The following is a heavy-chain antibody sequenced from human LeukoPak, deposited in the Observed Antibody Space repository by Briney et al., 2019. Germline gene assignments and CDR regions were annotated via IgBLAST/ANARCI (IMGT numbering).Heavy chain of an antibody. J-gene: IGHJ3*02. Sequence: SETLSLTCTVCGGSIRSYYRSCIGQPPGQGLEWIGYIYYSGSTNYNPSLKSRVTISVDTSKNQFALKLSSVTAADTAVYYCARKWVIDPTYAFDIWGQGTMVTVSS. D-gene: IGHD3-16*02. CDR3: ARKWVIDPTYAFDI. CDR2: IYYSGST. V-gene: IGHV4-59*01. CDR1: GGSIRSYY.